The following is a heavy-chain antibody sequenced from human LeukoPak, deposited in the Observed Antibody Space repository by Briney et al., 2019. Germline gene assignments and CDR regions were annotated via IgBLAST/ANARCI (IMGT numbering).Heavy chain of an antibody. D-gene: IGHD4-23*01. CDR1: GGSICSGGYY. J-gene: IGHJ5*02. V-gene: IGHV4-31*03. Sequence: SQTLSLTCTVSGGSICSGGYYWSWVRQHPGEGLEWIGYIYYSGSTYYNPSLKSRVTISVDTSKNQFSLKLSSVTAADTAVYYCARDPRYGGNSSNWFDPWGQGTLVTVSS. CDR2: IYYSGST. CDR3: ARDPRYGGNSSNWFDP.